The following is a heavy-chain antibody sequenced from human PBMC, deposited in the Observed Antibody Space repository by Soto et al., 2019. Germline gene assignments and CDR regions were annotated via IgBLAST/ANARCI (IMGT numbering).Heavy chain of an antibody. CDR3: ARVADNDYVWGSYRIPYYYYGMDV. D-gene: IGHD3-16*02. CDR1: GGSFSGYY. J-gene: IGHJ6*02. V-gene: IGHV4-34*01. Sequence: PSETLSLTCAVYGGSFSGYYWSWIRQPPGKGLEWIGEINHSGSTNYNPSLKSRVTISVDTSKNQFSLKLSSVTAADTAVYYCARVADNDYVWGSYRIPYYYYGMDVWGQGTTVTVSS. CDR2: INHSGST.